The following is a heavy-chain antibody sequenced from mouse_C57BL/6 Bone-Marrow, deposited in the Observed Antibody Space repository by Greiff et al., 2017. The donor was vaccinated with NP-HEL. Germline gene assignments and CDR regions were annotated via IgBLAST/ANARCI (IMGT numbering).Heavy chain of an antibody. CDR2: IDPENGDT. CDR3: TTITTVVAKYYFDY. Sequence: VQLQQSGAELVRPGASVKLSCTASGFNIKDDYMHWVKQRPEQGLEWIGWIDPENGDTEYASKFQGKGTITADTSSNTAYLPLSSLTSEDTAVDYCTTITTVVAKYYFDYWGQGTTLTVSS. V-gene: IGHV14-4*01. CDR1: GFNIKDDY. J-gene: IGHJ2*01. D-gene: IGHD1-1*01.